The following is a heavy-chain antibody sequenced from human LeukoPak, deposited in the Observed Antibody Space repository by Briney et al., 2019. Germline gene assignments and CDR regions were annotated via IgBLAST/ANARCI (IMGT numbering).Heavy chain of an antibody. V-gene: IGHV3-74*01. CDR1: GFTFSGYW. CDR3: ARDGSKSCSGGSCYLNWFDP. D-gene: IGHD2-15*01. J-gene: IGHJ5*02. CDR2: INSDGSTT. Sequence: GGSLRLSCVVSGFTFSGYWMHWVRQAPGKGLVWVSRINSDGSTTTYADSVKGRFTISRDNAKNTLYLQMNSLRAEDTAVYYCARDGSKSCSGGSCYLNWFDPWGQGTLVTVSS.